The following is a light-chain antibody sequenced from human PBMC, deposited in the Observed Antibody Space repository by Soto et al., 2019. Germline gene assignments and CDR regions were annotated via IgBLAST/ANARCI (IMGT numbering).Light chain of an antibody. J-gene: IGKJ3*01. CDR1: QSVSSSY. CDR2: GAS. Sequence: EIVLTQSPGTLSLSPGERATLSCRASQSVSSSYLAWYQQKPGQAPRLLIYGASSRATGIPGRFSGSGSGTDFTLTISRLESEDFAVYYCQQYGRSPFTFGRGTKVDIK. CDR3: QQYGRSPFT. V-gene: IGKV3-20*01.